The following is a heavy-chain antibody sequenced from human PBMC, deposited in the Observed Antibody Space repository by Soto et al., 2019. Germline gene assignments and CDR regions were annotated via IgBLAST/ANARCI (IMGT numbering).Heavy chain of an antibody. Sequence: QVQLVQSGAEVKKPGSSVKVSCKASGGTFSTYAITWVRQAPGQGLAWMGGIIPFFGTPNYAQKFQGRVTITADESRSTAYMELSSLRSEDTAVYYCARGTDCSSTSCSTPYYYYYGMDVWGQGTTVTVSS. CDR3: ARGTDCSSTSCSTPYYYYYGMDV. CDR1: GGTFSTYA. J-gene: IGHJ6*02. D-gene: IGHD2-2*01. CDR2: IIPFFGTP. V-gene: IGHV1-69*01.